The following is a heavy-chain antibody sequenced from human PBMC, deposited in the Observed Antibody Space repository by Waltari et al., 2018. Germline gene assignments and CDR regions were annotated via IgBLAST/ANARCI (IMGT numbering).Heavy chain of an antibody. Sequence: QVQLQESGPGLVKPSETLSLTCTVSGGSISSHYWSWIRQPPGKGLEWIGYIYYSGSTNYNPSLKSRVTISVDTSKNQFSLKLSSVTAADTAVYYCASTNYYDSSGYYSLPDYWGQGTLVTVSS. CDR1: GGSISSHY. CDR2: IYYSGST. D-gene: IGHD3-22*01. V-gene: IGHV4-59*11. CDR3: ASTNYYDSSGYYSLPDY. J-gene: IGHJ4*02.